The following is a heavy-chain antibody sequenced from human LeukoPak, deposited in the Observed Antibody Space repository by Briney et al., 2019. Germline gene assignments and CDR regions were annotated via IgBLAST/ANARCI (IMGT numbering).Heavy chain of an antibody. CDR3: ARVVSSGWHLFDY. J-gene: IGHJ4*02. V-gene: IGHV3-21*01. CDR2: ISSSSDYV. D-gene: IGHD6-19*01. CDR1: EFTFSSYK. Sequence: GGSLRLSCAASEFTFSSYKMNWVRQVPGKGLEWVSSISSSSDYVYYADSVKGRFTVSRDNAKKSLYLQMNSLRAEDTAVYYCARVVSSGWHLFDYWGQGTLVTVSS.